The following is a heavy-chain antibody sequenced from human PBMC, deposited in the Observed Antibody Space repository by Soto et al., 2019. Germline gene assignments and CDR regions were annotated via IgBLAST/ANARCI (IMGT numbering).Heavy chain of an antibody. CDR3: AKAPGPSDYYYYMDV. V-gene: IGHV3-9*01. CDR1: GFTFDDYA. CDR2: ISWNSGSI. Sequence: EVQLVESGGDLVQPGRSLRLSCAASGFTFDDYAMHWVRQAPGKGLEWVSGISWNSGSIGYADSVKGRFTISRDNAKNSLYLQMHSLRAEDTALYYCAKAPGPSDYYYYMDVWGKGTTVTVSS. J-gene: IGHJ6*03.